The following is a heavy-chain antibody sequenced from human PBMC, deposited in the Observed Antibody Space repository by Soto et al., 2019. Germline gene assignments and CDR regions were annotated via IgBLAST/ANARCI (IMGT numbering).Heavy chain of an antibody. CDR3: PRVASSSSGVIFDY. CDR1: GFTFGDYY. J-gene: IGHJ4*02. Sequence: QVHLVESGGNLVEPGGPLRLSCAGSGFTFGDYYMSWIRQAPGRGLEWISYISASGSSIYYADSVKGRFAISRDNAKNSLCLQLPRLRAEDTAVYYGPRVASSSSGVIFDYWGQGTLVTVSS. CDR2: ISASGSSI. D-gene: IGHD6-6*01. V-gene: IGHV3-11*01.